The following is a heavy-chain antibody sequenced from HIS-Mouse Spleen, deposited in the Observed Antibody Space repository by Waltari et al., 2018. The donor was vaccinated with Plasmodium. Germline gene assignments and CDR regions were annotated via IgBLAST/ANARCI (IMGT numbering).Heavy chain of an antibody. CDR3: AKLWGYSYGYGHFDY. Sequence: EVQLLESGGGLVQPGGSRRLSCAAPGFTFSSYDLSWVRQAAGKGLGWVSAMSGSGGRTYYADSVKGRFTISRDNSKNTLYLQMNSLRAEDTAVYYCAKLWGYSYGYGHFDYWGQGTLVTVSS. J-gene: IGHJ4*02. CDR1: GFTFSSYD. D-gene: IGHD5-18*01. V-gene: IGHV3-23*01. CDR2: MSGSGGRT.